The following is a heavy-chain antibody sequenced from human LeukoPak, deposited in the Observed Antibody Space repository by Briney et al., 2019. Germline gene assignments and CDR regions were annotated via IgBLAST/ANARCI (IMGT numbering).Heavy chain of an antibody. J-gene: IGHJ5*02. CDR2: IIPILGIA. D-gene: IGHD5-18*01. CDR3: ARETLKGADTAMVHASPFDP. V-gene: IGHV1-69*04. Sequence: GASVKVSCKASGGTFSSYAISWVRQAPGQGLEWMGRIIPILGIANYAQRFQGRVTITADKSTSTAYMELSSLRSKDTAVYYCARETLKGADTAMVHASPFDPWGQGTLVTVSS. CDR1: GGTFSSYA.